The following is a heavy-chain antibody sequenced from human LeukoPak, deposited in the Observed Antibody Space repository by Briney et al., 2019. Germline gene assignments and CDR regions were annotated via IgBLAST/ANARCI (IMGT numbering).Heavy chain of an antibody. V-gene: IGHV3-11*06. CDR3: ARGYYYDFSVTPDY. CDR2: ISSSSSYT. J-gene: IGHJ4*02. D-gene: IGHD3-22*01. CDR1: GFSFSDYY. Sequence: GGSLRLSCAASGFSFSDYYMSWIRQAPGKGLEWVSYISSSSSYTNYADSVKGRFTSSRDNAKNSLYLQMNSLRVEDTAVYYCARGYYYDFSVTPDYWGQGTLVTVSS.